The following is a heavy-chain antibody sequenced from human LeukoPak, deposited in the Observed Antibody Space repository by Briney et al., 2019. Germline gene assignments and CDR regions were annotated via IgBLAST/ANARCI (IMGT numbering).Heavy chain of an antibody. Sequence: GGSLRLSCAAFGFTFSTYAMTWVRQAPGKGLEWVSAISGSGGSTYYVDSVKGRFTISRDNSKNTLYLQMNSLRAEDTAVYYCARGMGSVDYWGQGTLVTVSS. V-gene: IGHV3-23*01. CDR3: ARGMGSVDY. J-gene: IGHJ4*02. D-gene: IGHD1-26*01. CDR1: GFTFSTYA. CDR2: ISGSGGST.